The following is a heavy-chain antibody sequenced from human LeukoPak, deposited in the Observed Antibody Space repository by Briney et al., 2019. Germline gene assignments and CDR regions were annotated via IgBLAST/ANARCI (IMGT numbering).Heavy chain of an antibody. CDR3: ARGRSSGSYAGSYYFDY. D-gene: IGHD1-26*01. Sequence: SETLSLTCAVYGGSFNGYYGSWIGRPPGKGLKGIGELNHSGGTNYNPSLKSRVTISVDTSKNQFSLKLSSVTAADTAVYYCARGRSSGSYAGSYYFDYWGQGTLVTVSS. CDR1: GGSFNGYY. CDR2: LNHSGGT. J-gene: IGHJ4*02. V-gene: IGHV4-34*01.